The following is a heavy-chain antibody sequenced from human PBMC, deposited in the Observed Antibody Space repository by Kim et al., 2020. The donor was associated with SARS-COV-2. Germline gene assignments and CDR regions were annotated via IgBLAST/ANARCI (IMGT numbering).Heavy chain of an antibody. CDR3: ATLGYYDILTDLYYYYMDV. V-gene: IGHV3-30*09. J-gene: IGHJ6*02. CDR2: TSSDGNTK. CDR1: GFNFSALA. D-gene: IGHD3-9*01. Sequence: GGSLRLSCAASGFNFSALAVHWVRQPPGKGLEWVAVTSSDGNTKHYADSVKGRFAVSRDNSKNTLYLQMNSLRTEDTAVYYCATLGYYDILTDLYYYYMDVWGQGTTVTVSS.